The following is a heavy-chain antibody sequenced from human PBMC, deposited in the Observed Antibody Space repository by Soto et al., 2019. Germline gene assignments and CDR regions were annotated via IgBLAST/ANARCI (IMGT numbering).Heavy chain of an antibody. V-gene: IGHV3-21*01. D-gene: IGHD3-10*01. CDR3: AREGITMVRGAVYYYYGMDV. CDR1: GFTFSSYS. Sequence: AGGSLRLSCAASGFTFSSYSMNWVRQAPGKGLEWVSSISSSSSYIYYADSVKGRFTISRDNAKNSLYLQMNSLRAEDTAVYYCAREGITMVRGAVYYYYGMDVWGQGTTVTVSS. J-gene: IGHJ6*02. CDR2: ISSSSSYI.